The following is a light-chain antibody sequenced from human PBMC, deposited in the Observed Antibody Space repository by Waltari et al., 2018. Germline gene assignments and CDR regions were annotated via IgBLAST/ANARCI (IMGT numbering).Light chain of an antibody. CDR2: DES. CDR1: QSISRH. Sequence: EIILTQSPGTRSLSPGERATISCRARQSISRHLAWYQQKHGQAPRFLIYDESTRATGFPDRFSGSVSGTDFSLTISRLEPEDSAVYDCQHYVRLPATFGQGTKVEIK. J-gene: IGKJ1*01. CDR3: QHYVRLPAT. V-gene: IGKV3-20*01.